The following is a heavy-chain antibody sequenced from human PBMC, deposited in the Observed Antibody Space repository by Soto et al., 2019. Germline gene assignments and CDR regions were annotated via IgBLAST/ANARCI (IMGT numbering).Heavy chain of an antibody. CDR1: GFTFSSYG. Sequence: QVQLVESGGGVVQPGRSLRLSCAASGFTFSSYGMHWVRQAPGKGLVWVAVIWYDATIQYYVDSVKGRFSISRDNSQNTLYLQMNSLRADDTAVYYCAREGTSGPFDYWGQGTLVNVST. J-gene: IGHJ4*02. CDR3: AREGTSGPFDY. D-gene: IGHD2-2*01. CDR2: IWYDATIQ. V-gene: IGHV3-33*01.